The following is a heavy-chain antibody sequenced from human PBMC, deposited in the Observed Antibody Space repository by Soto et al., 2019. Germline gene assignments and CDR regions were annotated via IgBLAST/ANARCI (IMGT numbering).Heavy chain of an antibody. Sequence: VKVSCKASGYTFSNYGISWVRQAPGQGLEWMGWFSSYNGDARYAQNLQGRVTMTTDTSTSTAYMELWSLRSDDTAVYYCAREDSGGLDYWGQGTLVTVSS. V-gene: IGHV1-18*01. J-gene: IGHJ4*02. D-gene: IGHD1-26*01. CDR1: GYTFSNYG. CDR3: AREDSGGLDY. CDR2: FSSYNGDA.